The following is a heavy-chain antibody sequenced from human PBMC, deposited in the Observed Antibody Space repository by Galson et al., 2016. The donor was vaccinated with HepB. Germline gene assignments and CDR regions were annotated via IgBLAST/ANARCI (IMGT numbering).Heavy chain of an antibody. Sequence: SLRLSCAASGFPFGDHWMNWVRQAPGKGLEWVANLKRNGGDQFYVDSVRGRFTVSRDDVKNSFFLQMSSLRVEDTAVYYCVRGPTYGIRSDFLDHWGQGTVVTVSS. CDR2: LKRNGGDQ. D-gene: IGHD3-9*01. J-gene: IGHJ4*02. CDR3: VRGPTYGIRSDFLDH. CDR1: GFPFGDHW. V-gene: IGHV3-7*01.